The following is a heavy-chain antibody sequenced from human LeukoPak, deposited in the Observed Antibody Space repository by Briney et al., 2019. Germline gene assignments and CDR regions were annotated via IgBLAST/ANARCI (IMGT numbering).Heavy chain of an antibody. Sequence: PGGSLRLSCAASGFSFSNYWMDWVRQAPGKGLEWVANIKQDGSEKKCLDSVKGRFTISRDNAKNSLYLQMSNLRAEDTAVYFCARGGGLDVWGQGATVTVSS. CDR3: ARGGGLDV. CDR2: IKQDGSEK. J-gene: IGHJ6*02. V-gene: IGHV3-7*04. CDR1: GFSFSNYW.